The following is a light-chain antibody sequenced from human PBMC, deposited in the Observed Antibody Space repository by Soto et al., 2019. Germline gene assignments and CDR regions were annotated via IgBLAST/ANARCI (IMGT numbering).Light chain of an antibody. CDR2: GAS. J-gene: IGKJ1*01. Sequence: EVGMTQSPSTLSVSPGERATLSCRASQTVSSNLAWYQQRPGQAPRLLIYGASTRATDIPARFSGSGSETEFTLTISSLQSEDFAVYYCQHYSNWQTWTFGQGTKVDIK. CDR1: QTVSSN. CDR3: QHYSNWQTWT. V-gene: IGKV3-15*01.